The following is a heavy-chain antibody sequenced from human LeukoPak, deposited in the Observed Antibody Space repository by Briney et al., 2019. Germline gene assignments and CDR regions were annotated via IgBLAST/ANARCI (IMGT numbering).Heavy chain of an antibody. D-gene: IGHD3-22*01. CDR2: VYYSGTT. Sequence: PSETLSLTCTVSGGSITSHYWSWIRQPPGKGLEWIGYVYYSGTTNYNPSLKSRVTISVDTSKNQFSLKLSSVTAADTAVYYCASTLYYYDSSGYYYNWGQGTLVTVSS. CDR3: ASTLYYYDSSGYYYN. V-gene: IGHV4-59*11. CDR1: GGSITSHY. J-gene: IGHJ4*02.